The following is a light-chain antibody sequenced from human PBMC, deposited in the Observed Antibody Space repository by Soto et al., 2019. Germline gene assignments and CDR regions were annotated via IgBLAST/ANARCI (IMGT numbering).Light chain of an antibody. CDR3: QQYNNWPPWT. Sequence: ETVMTQSPATLSVTPGERATLSCRASQSVSSNLAWYQQKPGQAPRLLIYGASTRATGIPARFSGSGSGTEFTLTISSLQSEDFAVYYCQQYNNWPPWTFGQGTK. J-gene: IGKJ1*01. CDR2: GAS. CDR1: QSVSSN. V-gene: IGKV3-15*01.